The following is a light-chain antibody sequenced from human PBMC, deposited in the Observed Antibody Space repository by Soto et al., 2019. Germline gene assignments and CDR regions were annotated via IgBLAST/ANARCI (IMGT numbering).Light chain of an antibody. Sequence: QPVLTQSPSASASLGASVKLTCTLRSGHNNYAITWHHQQPEKGPRFLMKLNSDGSHSKGDGIPDRFSGSSSGTERYLTISSLQSEDEADYYCQTWGTGIGVFGGGTKVTVL. CDR3: QTWGTGIGV. CDR1: SGHNNYA. J-gene: IGLJ3*02. CDR2: LNSDGSH. V-gene: IGLV4-69*01.